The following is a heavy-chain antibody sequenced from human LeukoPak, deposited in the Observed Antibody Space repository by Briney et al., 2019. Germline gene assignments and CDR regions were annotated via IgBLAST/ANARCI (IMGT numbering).Heavy chain of an antibody. Sequence: GGSLRLSCAASGFTFTNYAMSWVRQAPGKGLEWVSAISGSGTRTYYADSVKGWFTISGDNSKNTLYLQMNSLRAEDRAVYYCAKEQTSSGFFDYWGQGTLVTVSS. J-gene: IGHJ4*02. CDR1: GFTFTNYA. CDR2: ISGSGTRT. CDR3: AKEQTSSGFFDY. V-gene: IGHV3-23*01. D-gene: IGHD2-2*01.